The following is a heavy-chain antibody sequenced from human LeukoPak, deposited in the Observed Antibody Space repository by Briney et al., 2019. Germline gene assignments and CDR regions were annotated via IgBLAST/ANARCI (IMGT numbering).Heavy chain of an antibody. CDR2: ISSSGSTR. CDR1: GFTFSNYD. V-gene: IGHV3-48*03. D-gene: IGHD3-9*01. Sequence: PGGSLRLSCAASGFTFSNYDMNWVRQTPGKGLEWVSYISSSGSTRYYADSVRGRFLISRDSAGDSLYLQMNSLTAEDTAVYYCAKDSISYYDILTGYSDFDYWGQGTLVTVSS. CDR3: AKDSISYYDILTGYSDFDY. J-gene: IGHJ4*02.